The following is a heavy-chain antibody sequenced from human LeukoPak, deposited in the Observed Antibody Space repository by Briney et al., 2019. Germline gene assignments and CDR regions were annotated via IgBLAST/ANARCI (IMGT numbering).Heavy chain of an antibody. CDR2: INPNTGDR. Sequence: ASVKVSCKTSGYTFTGHFLHWVRQAPGQGLEWMGWINPNTGDRHYAQNFQGRVDMTRDTSITTAYMELSRLRSDDTAVYYCARSTRYNWNDDYWGQGTLVTVSS. D-gene: IGHD1-1*01. J-gene: IGHJ4*02. CDR3: ARSTRYNWNDDY. V-gene: IGHV1-2*02. CDR1: GYTFTGHF.